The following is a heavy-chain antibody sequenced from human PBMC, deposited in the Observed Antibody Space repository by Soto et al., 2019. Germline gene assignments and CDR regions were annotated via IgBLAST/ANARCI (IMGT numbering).Heavy chain of an antibody. D-gene: IGHD6-19*01. CDR2: ISGSGGST. J-gene: IGHJ4*02. CDR3: AKAWTVAPPGRAYFDY. Sequence: PGGSLRLSCAASGFTFSSYAMSWVRQAPGKGLEWVSAISGSGGSTYYADSVKGRFTISRDNSKNTLYLQMNSLRAEDTAVYYCAKAWTVAPPGRAYFDYWGQGTLVTVSS. V-gene: IGHV3-23*01. CDR1: GFTFSSYA.